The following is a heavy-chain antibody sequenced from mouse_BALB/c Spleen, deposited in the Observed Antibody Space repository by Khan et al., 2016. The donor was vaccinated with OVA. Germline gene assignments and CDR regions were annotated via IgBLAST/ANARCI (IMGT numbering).Heavy chain of an antibody. CDR2: ICAGGST. CDR1: GFSLTSYG. Sequence: VELVESGPGLVAPSQSLSITCTVSGFSLTSYGVHWVRQPPGKGLEWLGVICAGGSTNYNSALMSRLSISTDNTKSQVFLKMNGLQSDDTAMYYCARLEDIWGQGTTLTVSS. CDR3: ARLEDI. J-gene: IGHJ2*01. D-gene: IGHD1-3*01. V-gene: IGHV2-9*02.